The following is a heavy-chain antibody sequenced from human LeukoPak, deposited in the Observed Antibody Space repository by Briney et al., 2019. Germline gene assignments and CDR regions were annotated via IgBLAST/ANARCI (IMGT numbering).Heavy chain of an antibody. Sequence: ASVKVSCKASGYTFTSYDINWVRQATGQGLEWMGWMNPNSGNTGYAQKFQGRVTMTRNTSISTAYMELSSLRSEDTAVYYCARARSLVRGVIGPGYRGQGTLVTVSS. CDR2: MNPNSGNT. D-gene: IGHD3-10*01. CDR3: ARARSLVRGVIGPGY. V-gene: IGHV1-8*01. J-gene: IGHJ4*02. CDR1: GYTFTSYD.